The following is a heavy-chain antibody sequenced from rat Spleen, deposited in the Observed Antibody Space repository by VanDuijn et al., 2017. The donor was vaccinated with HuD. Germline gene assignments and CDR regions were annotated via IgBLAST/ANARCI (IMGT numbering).Heavy chain of an antibody. V-gene: IGHV2-1*01. D-gene: IGHD1-7*01. CDR1: GFSLTTYN. J-gene: IGHJ2*01. CDR3: ARHPYYGPFDY. CDR2: MWNGGGT. Sequence: QVQLKESGPGLVQPSQTLSLTCTVSGFSLTTYNVHWVRQPPGKGLEWMGAMWNGGGTDYNSAFKSRLSISRDTSKSQVFLKMNSLQTDDTAKYFCARHPYYGPFDYWGQGVMVTVSS.